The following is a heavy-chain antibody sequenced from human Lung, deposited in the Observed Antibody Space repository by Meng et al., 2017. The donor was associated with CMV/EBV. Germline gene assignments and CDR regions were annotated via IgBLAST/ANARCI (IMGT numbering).Heavy chain of an antibody. D-gene: IGHD2-2*01. CDR3: ARAVYCIGTTCFFYPMDV. CDR1: GYTFTSYD. J-gene: IGHJ6*02. CDR2: MNPNSGNT. Sequence: ASVXVSCKASGYTFTSYDISWVRQAPGQGLEWMGWMNPNSGNTDSAQNFQGRVTMTRNTSISTAYMELSSLRSEDTAVYYCARAVYCIGTTCFFYPMDVWGQGXTVTVSS. V-gene: IGHV1-8*01.